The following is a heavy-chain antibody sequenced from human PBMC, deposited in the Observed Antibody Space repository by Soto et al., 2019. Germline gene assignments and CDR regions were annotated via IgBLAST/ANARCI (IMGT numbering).Heavy chain of an antibody. CDR2: ISGSGGST. J-gene: IGHJ3*02. CDR1: GFTFSSYA. V-gene: IGHV3-23*01. D-gene: IGHD2-21*01. CDR3: AKIPSDNDAFDI. Sequence: GGSLRLSCAASGFTFSSYAMSWVRQAPGKGLEWVSAISGSGGSTYYTDSVKGRFTISRDNSKNTLYLQMNSLRAEDTAVYYCAKIPSDNDAFDIWGQGTMVTVSS.